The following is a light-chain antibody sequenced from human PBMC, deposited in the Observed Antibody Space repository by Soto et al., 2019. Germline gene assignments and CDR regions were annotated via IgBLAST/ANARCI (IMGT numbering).Light chain of an antibody. CDR3: RQYDSSPPIT. Sequence: EFVLTQSPGTLSLSPGEGASLSCRASQAISGNYLAWYQHKPGQAPRLLMYGDASRATGIPDRFSGSGSGTDFTLTISRLVPADFAVYYCRQYDSSPPITFGQGTRLEI. CDR1: QAISGNY. CDR2: GDA. V-gene: IGKV3-20*01. J-gene: IGKJ5*01.